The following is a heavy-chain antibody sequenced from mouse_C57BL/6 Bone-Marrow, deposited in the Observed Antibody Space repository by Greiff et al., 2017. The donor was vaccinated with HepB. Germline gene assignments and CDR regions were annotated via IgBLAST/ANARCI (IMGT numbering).Heavy chain of an antibody. Sequence: VQLQQSGAELMKPGASVKLSCKATGYTFTGYWIEWVKQRPGHGLEWIGEILPGSGSTNYNEKFKGKATFTADTSSNTAYMQRSSLTTEDSAIYYCARGHYYDCGRGVAYWGQGTLVTVSA. D-gene: IGHD1-1*02. CDR1: GYTFTGYW. CDR2: ILPGSGST. CDR3: ARGHYYDCGRGVAY. V-gene: IGHV1-9*01. J-gene: IGHJ3*01.